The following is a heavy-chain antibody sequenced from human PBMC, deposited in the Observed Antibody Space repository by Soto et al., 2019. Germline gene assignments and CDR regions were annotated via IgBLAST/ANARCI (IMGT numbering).Heavy chain of an antibody. J-gene: IGHJ6*02. CDR2: IYSGGST. V-gene: IGHV3-53*01. CDR1: GFIVSSNY. Sequence: GGSLRLSCAASGFIVSSNYMSWVRQAPGKGLEWVAVIYSGGSTYYADSVKGRFTISRDNSKSTLYLQMNSLRAEDTALYYCAKGRSYYYYYGVDVWGQGTTVTVSS. CDR3: AKGRSYYYYYGVDV.